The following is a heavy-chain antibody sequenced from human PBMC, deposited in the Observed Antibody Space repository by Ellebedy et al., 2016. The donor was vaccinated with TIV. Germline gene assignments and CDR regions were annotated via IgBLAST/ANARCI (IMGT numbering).Heavy chain of an antibody. CDR1: GYTFSNYG. CDR3: ARGRGSHNYFDY. V-gene: IGHV1-46*01. J-gene: IGHJ4*02. Sequence: AASVKVSCKASGYTFSNYGISWVRQAPGQGLEWMGIINPSGGSTTYAQKFQGRVTVTRDTSTSTVYMELRSLRSEDTAVYYCARGRGSHNYFDYWGQGTLVTVSS. CDR2: INPSGGST. D-gene: IGHD1-26*01.